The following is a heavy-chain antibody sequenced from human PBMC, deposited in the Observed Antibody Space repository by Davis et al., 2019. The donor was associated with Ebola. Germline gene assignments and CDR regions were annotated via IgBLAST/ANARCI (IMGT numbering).Heavy chain of an antibody. CDR2: IYYSGST. J-gene: IGHJ5*02. CDR1: GGSISSYY. CDR3: ARAPPDMVRGVNWFDP. Sequence: PSETLSLTCTVSGGSISSYYWSWIRQPPGKGLEWIGYIYYSGSTNYNPSLKSRVTISVDTSKNQFSLKLSSVTAADTAVYYCARAPPDMVRGVNWFDPWGQGTLVTVSS. D-gene: IGHD3-10*01. V-gene: IGHV4-59*01.